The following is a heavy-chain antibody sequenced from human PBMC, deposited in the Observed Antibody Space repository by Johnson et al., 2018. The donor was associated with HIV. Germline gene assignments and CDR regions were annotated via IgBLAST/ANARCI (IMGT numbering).Heavy chain of an antibody. D-gene: IGHD3-10*01. J-gene: IGHJ3*02. V-gene: IGHV3-30-3*01. Sequence: QVQLVESGGGVVQPGRSLRLSCAASGFTFSSYAMHWVRQAPGKGLEWVAVISYAGSNTYYADSVNGSIPISRDNSKNTLYRQMNSLRPEFSAVYYCATLWFGEVSVYDAFDIWGQGTMVTVSS. CDR2: ISYAGSNT. CDR3: ATLWFGEVSVYDAFDI. CDR1: GFTFSSYA.